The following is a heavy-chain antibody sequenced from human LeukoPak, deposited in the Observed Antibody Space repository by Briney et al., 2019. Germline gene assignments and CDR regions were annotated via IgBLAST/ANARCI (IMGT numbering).Heavy chain of an antibody. CDR2: INHSGST. CDR1: GGSFSGYY. Sequence: SETLSLTCAVYGGSFSGYYWSWIRQPPGKGLEWIGEINHSGSTNYNPSLKSRVTISVDTSKNQFSLKLSSVTAADTAVYYCVSTRGYYHTQSDYWGRGTLVTVSS. CDR3: VSTRGYYHTQSDY. D-gene: IGHD3-3*01. V-gene: IGHV4-34*01. J-gene: IGHJ4*02.